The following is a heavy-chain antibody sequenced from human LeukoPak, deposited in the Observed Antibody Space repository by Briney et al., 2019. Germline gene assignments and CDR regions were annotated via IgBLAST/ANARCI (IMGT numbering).Heavy chain of an antibody. CDR2: FSYSGST. V-gene: IGHV4-59*02. J-gene: IGHJ4*02. D-gene: IGHD2-21*02. CDR3: ARSVCGGDCYDKPFLFDS. CDR1: GDSVSNYY. Sequence: SETLSLTCTVSGDSVSNYYWSWIRQPPGKGLEWIGYFSYSGSTNYNPSLKSRVTVSVDTSKNQFSLKLTSVTAADTAVYYCARSVCGGDCYDKPFLFDSWGQGTLVTVSS.